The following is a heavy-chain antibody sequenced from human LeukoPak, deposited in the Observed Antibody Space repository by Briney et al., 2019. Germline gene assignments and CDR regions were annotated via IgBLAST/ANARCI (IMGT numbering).Heavy chain of an antibody. CDR1: GFDFTAYG. J-gene: IGHJ4*02. Sequence: PGGSLRLSCAASGFDFTAYGVSWVRQAPGKGLEWVSGISASGLDTYYADSVRGRFTISRDNAKNSLYLQMNSLRAEDTAMYYCVRELSSSGYYFDYWGQGNLVTVSS. CDR3: VRELSSSGYYFDY. CDR2: ISASGLDT. D-gene: IGHD5-18*01. V-gene: IGHV3-21*01.